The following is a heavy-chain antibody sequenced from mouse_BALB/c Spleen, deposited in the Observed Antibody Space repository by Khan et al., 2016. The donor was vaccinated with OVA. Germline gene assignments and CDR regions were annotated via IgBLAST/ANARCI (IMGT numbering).Heavy chain of an antibody. CDR3: ARHLTGSFAY. J-gene: IGHJ3*01. Sequence: EVELVESGGDLVKPGGSLKLSCAASGFTFSSYSMSWVRQTPDKRLEWVATISSGGDYTYYPASVQGRFTISRDNAKNTLYLQMNSLRSEDTAMYYCARHLTGSFAYWGQGTLVTVSA. CDR1: GFTFSSYS. CDR2: ISSGGDYT. V-gene: IGHV5-6*01. D-gene: IGHD4-1*01.